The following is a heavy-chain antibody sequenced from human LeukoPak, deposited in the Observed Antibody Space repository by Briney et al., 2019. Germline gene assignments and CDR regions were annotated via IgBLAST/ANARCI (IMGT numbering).Heavy chain of an antibody. V-gene: IGHV3-33*01. Sequence: GGSLRLSCAASGFTFSSYGMHWVRQAPGKGLEWVAVIWYDGSNKYYADSVKGRFTISRDNSKNTLYLQMNSLRAEDTAVYYCARDGNGGNSGYYYYYGMDVWGQGTTVTVSS. CDR2: IWYDGSNK. J-gene: IGHJ6*02. CDR3: ARDGNGGNSGYYYYYGMDV. D-gene: IGHD4-23*01. CDR1: GFTFSSYG.